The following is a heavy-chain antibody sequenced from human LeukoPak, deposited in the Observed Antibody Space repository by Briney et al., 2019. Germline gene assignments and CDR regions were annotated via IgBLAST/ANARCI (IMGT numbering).Heavy chain of an antibody. CDR2: IYYSGST. CDR3: ARDRFVDSSGYYYEGDAFDI. V-gene: IGHV4-39*07. Sequence: SETLSLTCTVSGGSISSSSYYWGWIRQPPGKGLEWIGSIYYSGSTYYNPSLKSRVTISVDTSKNQFSLKLSSVTAADTAVYYCARDRFVDSSGYYYEGDAFDIWGQGTMVTVSS. D-gene: IGHD3-22*01. CDR1: GGSISSSSYY. J-gene: IGHJ3*02.